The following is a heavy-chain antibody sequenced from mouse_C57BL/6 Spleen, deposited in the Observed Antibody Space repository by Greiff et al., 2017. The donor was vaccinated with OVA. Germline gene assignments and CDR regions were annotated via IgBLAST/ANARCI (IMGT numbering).Heavy chain of an antibody. D-gene: IGHD1-1*01. CDR2: IYPGSGSN. CDR1: GYTFTSYW. Sequence: QVQLQQSGAELVKPGASVKMSCKASGYTFTSYWITWVKQRPGQGLEWIGVIYPGSGSNNYNENLKSKATLTVDTSSSTAYMQLSSLTSEDSAVYYCAREEYHYGSREGFDYWGQGTTLTVSS. V-gene: IGHV1-55*01. J-gene: IGHJ2*01. CDR3: AREEYHYGSREGFDY.